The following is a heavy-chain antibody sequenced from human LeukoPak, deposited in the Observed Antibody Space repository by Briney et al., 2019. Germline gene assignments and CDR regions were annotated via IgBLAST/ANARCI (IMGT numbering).Heavy chain of an antibody. J-gene: IGHJ4*02. CDR1: GGSVSSGSYY. CDR2: IYYSGST. CDR3: ARAKEYYYDSSGYSLDYFDY. D-gene: IGHD3-22*01. Sequence: SETLSLTCTVSGGSVSSGSYYWSWIRQPPGKGLEWIGYIYYSGSTNYNPSLKSRVTISVATSKNQSSLKLSSVTAAGTAVYYCARAKEYYYDSSGYSLDYFDYWGQGTLVTVSS. V-gene: IGHV4-61*01.